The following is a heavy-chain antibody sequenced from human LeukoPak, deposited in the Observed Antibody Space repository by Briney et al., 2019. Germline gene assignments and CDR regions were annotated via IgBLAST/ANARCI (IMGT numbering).Heavy chain of an antibody. CDR1: GFTFSSYG. CDR3: AKETYCSSTSCRSQYFQH. D-gene: IGHD2-2*01. J-gene: IGHJ1*01. Sequence: GGSLRLSXAASGFTFSSYGMHWVRQAPGKGLEWAAFIRYDGSNKYYADSVKGRFTISRDNSKNTLYLQMNSLRAEDTAVYYCAKETYCSSTSCRSQYFQHWGQGTLVTVSS. V-gene: IGHV3-30*02. CDR2: IRYDGSNK.